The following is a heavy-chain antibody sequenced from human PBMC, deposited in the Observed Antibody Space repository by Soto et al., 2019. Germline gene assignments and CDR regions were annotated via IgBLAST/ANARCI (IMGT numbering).Heavy chain of an antibody. CDR1: GGSISDYF. J-gene: IGHJ4*02. D-gene: IGHD5-18*01. V-gene: IGHV4-59*01. CDR3: ARVPRGSSYGYFDY. Sequence: PSETLSLTCTVSGGSISDYFWSWIRQPPGKGLEWIGYIYYSGHTNYNPSLKSRVTISVDTSKNQFSLNLSSVAAADTAVYYCARVPRGSSYGYFDYWGQGTLVTVS. CDR2: IYYSGHT.